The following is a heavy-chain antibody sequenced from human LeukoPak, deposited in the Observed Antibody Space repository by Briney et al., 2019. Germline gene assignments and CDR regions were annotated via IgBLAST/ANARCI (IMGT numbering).Heavy chain of an antibody. D-gene: IGHD3-10*01. Sequence: SQTLSLTCTVSNAFITSGSYYWTWIRQAAGKGLEWIGHIYTNGSTTYNPSLKSRVTVSVDTSKNQFSLKLTSVTAADTAVYYCATFLEASGSYYYYYMDVWGKGTTVTVSS. CDR2: IYTNGST. J-gene: IGHJ6*03. CDR1: NAFITSGSYY. CDR3: ATFLEASGSYYYYYMDV. V-gene: IGHV4-61*09.